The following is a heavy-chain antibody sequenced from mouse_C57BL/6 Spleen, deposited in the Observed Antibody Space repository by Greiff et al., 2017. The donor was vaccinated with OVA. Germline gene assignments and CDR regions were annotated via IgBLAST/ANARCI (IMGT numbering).Heavy chain of an antibody. CDR1: GYTFTSYW. D-gene: IGHD2-3*01. Sequence: VQLQQPGAELVRPGSSVKLSCKASGYTFTSYWMDWVKQRPGQGLEWIGNIYPSDSETHYNQKFKDKATLTVDKSSSTAYMQLSSLTSEDSAVYYCAGHVGYYEAYWGQGTLVTVSA. CDR2: IYPSDSET. V-gene: IGHV1-61*01. J-gene: IGHJ3*01. CDR3: AGHVGYYEAY.